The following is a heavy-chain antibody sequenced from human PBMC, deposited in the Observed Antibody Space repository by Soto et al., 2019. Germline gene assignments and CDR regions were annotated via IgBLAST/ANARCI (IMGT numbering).Heavy chain of an antibody. Sequence: ASVKVSCKASGYTFTGYYMHWVRQAPGQGLEWMGWINPNSGGTNYAQKFQGRVTMTRDTSISTAYMELSRLRSDDTAVYYCAREAYCSSTSSYTGGPGYWGQGTPVTVSS. CDR2: INPNSGGT. D-gene: IGHD2-2*02. CDR3: AREAYCSSTSSYTGGPGY. V-gene: IGHV1-2*02. J-gene: IGHJ4*02. CDR1: GYTFTGYY.